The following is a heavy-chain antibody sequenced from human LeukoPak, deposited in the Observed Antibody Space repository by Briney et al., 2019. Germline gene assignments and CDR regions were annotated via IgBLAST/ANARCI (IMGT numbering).Heavy chain of an antibody. Sequence: GGSLRLSCAASGFXFRSYWMSWVRQAPGKGLEWVANIKQDGSDKYYVDSVKGRFTISRDNAKNSLYLQMNSLRAEDTAVYYCVSTATFDYWGQGSLVTVSS. J-gene: IGHJ4*02. CDR2: IKQDGSDK. D-gene: IGHD1-1*01. CDR1: GFXFRSYW. V-gene: IGHV3-7*02. CDR3: VSTATFDY.